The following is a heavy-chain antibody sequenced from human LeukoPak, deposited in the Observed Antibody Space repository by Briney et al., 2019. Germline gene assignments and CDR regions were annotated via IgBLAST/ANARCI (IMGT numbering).Heavy chain of an antibody. CDR3: ARWNYGGNSGLTY. J-gene: IGHJ4*02. D-gene: IGHD4-23*01. CDR1: GFTFSSYG. Sequence: GGSLRLSCAASGFTFSSYGMHWVRQAPGKGLEWVAFIRYDGSNKYYADSVKGRFTISRDNSKNTLYLQMNSLRAEDTAVYYCARWNYGGNSGLTYWGQGTLVTVSS. V-gene: IGHV3-30*02. CDR2: IRYDGSNK.